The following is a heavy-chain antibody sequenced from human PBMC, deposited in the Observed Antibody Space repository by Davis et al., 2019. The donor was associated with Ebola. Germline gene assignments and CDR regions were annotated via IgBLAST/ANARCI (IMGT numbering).Heavy chain of an antibody. Sequence: HTGGSLRLSCAASGFTFSNFWMHWVRQAPGKGLVCVSRINNDGSITNYADSVKGRFTISRDNSKNTLFLQMNTLRAEDAAVYYCAGGTRSGWHLEYWGQGTLVTVSS. J-gene: IGHJ4*02. V-gene: IGHV3-74*01. CDR2: INNDGSIT. CDR3: AGGTRSGWHLEY. D-gene: IGHD6-19*01. CDR1: GFTFSNFW.